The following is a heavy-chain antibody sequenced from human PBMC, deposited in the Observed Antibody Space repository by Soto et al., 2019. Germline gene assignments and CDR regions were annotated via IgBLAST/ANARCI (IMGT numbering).Heavy chain of an antibody. CDR1: GFSFSNYG. CDR2: LSGSGGST. D-gene: IGHD4-17*01. Sequence: GGSLRLSCVASGFSFSNYGMSWVRQAPGKGLDWVSSLSGSGGSTYYADSVKGRFTISRDNSKDTLYLQMNNLRAEDTAIFYCSKYARVRLTTGFDYWGQGTLVTVSS. J-gene: IGHJ4*02. V-gene: IGHV3-23*01. CDR3: SKYARVRLTTGFDY.